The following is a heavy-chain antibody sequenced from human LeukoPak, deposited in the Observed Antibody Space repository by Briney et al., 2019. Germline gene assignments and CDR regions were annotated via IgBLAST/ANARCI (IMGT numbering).Heavy chain of an antibody. CDR2: ITRSSYI. CDR3: AGYASSGRRDAFDI. Sequence: GGSLRLSCAASGFTFNTYSMNWVRQAPGKGLEWVSSITRSSYIYYADSVKGRFAISRDNAKNSLYLQINSLRAEDTAVYYCAGYASSGRRDAFDIRGQGTMVTVSS. V-gene: IGHV3-21*01. J-gene: IGHJ3*02. D-gene: IGHD3-22*01. CDR1: GFTFNTYS.